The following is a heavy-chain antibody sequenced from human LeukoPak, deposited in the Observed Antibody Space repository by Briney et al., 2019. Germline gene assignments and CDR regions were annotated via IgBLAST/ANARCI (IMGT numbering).Heavy chain of an antibody. J-gene: IGHJ5*02. CDR1: GGTFSSYA. Sequence: ASVKVSCKASGGTFSSYAMSWVRQAPGKGLEWVSAISGSGGSTYYADSVKGRFTISRDNSKNTLYLQMNSLRAEDTAVYYCAKDHGYDLSNWFDPWGQGTLVTVSS. CDR2: ISGSGGST. V-gene: IGHV3-23*01. CDR3: AKDHGYDLSNWFDP. D-gene: IGHD3-3*01.